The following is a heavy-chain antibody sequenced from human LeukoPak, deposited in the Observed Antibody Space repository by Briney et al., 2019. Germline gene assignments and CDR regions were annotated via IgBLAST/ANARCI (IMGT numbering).Heavy chain of an antibody. V-gene: IGHV3-7*01. CDR1: GFTFSSYW. D-gene: IGHD3-22*01. J-gene: IGHJ2*01. CDR2: IKQDGSEK. CDR3: ARDDSSGYYAYWYFDL. Sequence: GGSLRLSCAASGFTFSSYWMSWVRQAPGKGLEWVANIKQDGSEKYYVDSVKGRFTISRDNAKNSLYLQMNSLRAEDTAVYYCARDDSSGYYAYWYFDLWGRGTLVTVSS.